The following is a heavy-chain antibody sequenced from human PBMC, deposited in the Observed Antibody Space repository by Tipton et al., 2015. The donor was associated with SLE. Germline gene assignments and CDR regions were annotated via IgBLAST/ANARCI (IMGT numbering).Heavy chain of an antibody. D-gene: IGHD3-3*01. CDR1: GGSMNSYS. CDR3: ARLSPPDLWRGYFRTDQRGFDI. Sequence: TLSLTCSVSGGSMNSYSWSWIRQSPGKGLEWIGYSFYLGSAKYNPSLKSRVAISVDTSKKEFSLQLISVTAADTAVYYCARLSPPDLWRGYFRTDQRGFDIWGQGTMVTVSS. J-gene: IGHJ3*02. CDR2: SFYLGSA. V-gene: IGHV4-59*12.